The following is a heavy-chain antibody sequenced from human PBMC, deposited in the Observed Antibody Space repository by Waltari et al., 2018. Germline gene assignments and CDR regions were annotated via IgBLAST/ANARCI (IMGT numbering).Heavy chain of an antibody. CDR1: GYTLTELS. Sequence: QVQLVQSGAEVKKPGASVKVSCKVSGYTLTELSMHWVRQAPGKGLEWMGGFDPEDGETIYAQKFQGRVTMTEDTSTDTAYMELSSLRSEDTAVYYCATEGNYYDSSGSIIMRPFDYWGQGTLVTVSS. J-gene: IGHJ4*02. V-gene: IGHV1-24*01. CDR2: FDPEDGET. D-gene: IGHD3-22*01. CDR3: ATEGNYYDSSGSIIMRPFDY.